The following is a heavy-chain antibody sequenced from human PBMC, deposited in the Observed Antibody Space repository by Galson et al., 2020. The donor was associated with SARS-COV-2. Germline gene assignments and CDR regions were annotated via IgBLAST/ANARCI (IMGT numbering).Heavy chain of an antibody. CDR1: GGTFSSYA. CDR3: AAKFPKYQLPYVEYYYYGMDV. Sequence: SVKVSCKASGGTFSSYAISWVRQAPGQGLEWMGGIIPIFGTANYAQKFQGRVTITADESTSTAYMELSSLRSEDTAVYYCAAKFPKYQLPYVEYYYYGMDVWGQGTTVTVSS. V-gene: IGHV1-69*13. CDR2: IIPIFGTA. D-gene: IGHD2-2*02. J-gene: IGHJ6*02.